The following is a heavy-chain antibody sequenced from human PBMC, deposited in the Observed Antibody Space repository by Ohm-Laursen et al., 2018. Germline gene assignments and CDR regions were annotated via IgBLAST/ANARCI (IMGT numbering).Heavy chain of an antibody. CDR2: ISSSSSYI. J-gene: IGHJ4*02. CDR3: ARDLEEDALDTAMGGFDY. Sequence: SLRLSCAASGFTFSSYAMSWVRQAPGKGLEWASSISSSSSYIYYADSVKGRFTISRDNAKNSLYLQMNSLRAEDTAVYYCARDLEEDALDTAMGGFDYWGQGTLVTVSS. CDR1: GFTFSSYA. D-gene: IGHD5-18*01. V-gene: IGHV3-21*01.